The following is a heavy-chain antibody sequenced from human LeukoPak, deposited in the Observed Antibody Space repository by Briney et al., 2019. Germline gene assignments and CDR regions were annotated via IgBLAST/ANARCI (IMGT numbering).Heavy chain of an antibody. Sequence: ESGGGVVQPGGSLRLSCAASGFTFSSYGMHWARQAPGKGLEWVAFIRYDGSNKYYADSVKGRFTISRDNSKNTLYLQMNSLRAEDTAVYYCANAGGYDSSGYYAFDIWGQGTMVTVSS. CDR3: ANAGGYDSSGYYAFDI. D-gene: IGHD3-22*01. CDR2: IRYDGSNK. J-gene: IGHJ3*02. V-gene: IGHV3-30*02. CDR1: GFTFSSYG.